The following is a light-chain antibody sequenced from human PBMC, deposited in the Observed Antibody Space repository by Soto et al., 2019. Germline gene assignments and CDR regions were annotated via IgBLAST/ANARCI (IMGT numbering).Light chain of an antibody. CDR3: SSYSTSTPVV. Sequence: QSALTEPASVSGSPGQAITISCTGTSSDVGGYNYVSWYQQHPGKAPKLMIYDVSNRPSGVSIRFSGSKSGNTASLTISGLQAEDEADYYCSSYSTSTPVVFGGGTQLPVL. V-gene: IGLV2-14*01. CDR1: SSDVGGYNY. J-gene: IGLJ2*01. CDR2: DVS.